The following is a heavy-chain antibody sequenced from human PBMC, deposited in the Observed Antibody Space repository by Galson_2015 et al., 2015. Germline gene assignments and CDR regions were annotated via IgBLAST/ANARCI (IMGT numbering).Heavy chain of an antibody. Sequence: SLRLSCAASGFTFSSYYVSWVRQTPGKGLEWVSNISGSGGSKHYADSVKGRFTISRDNSKNTLFLQMSSLRAEDTAVYYCAKGFDLWSRLYYFDYWGQGTLVTVYS. D-gene: IGHD3-3*01. V-gene: IGHV3-23*01. CDR1: GFTFSSYY. CDR2: ISGSGGSK. J-gene: IGHJ4*02. CDR3: AKGFDLWSRLYYFDY.